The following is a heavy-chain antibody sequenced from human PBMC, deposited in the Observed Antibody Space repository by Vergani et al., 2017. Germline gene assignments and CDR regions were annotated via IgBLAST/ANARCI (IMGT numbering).Heavy chain of an antibody. D-gene: IGHD3-22*01. CDR3: ARRSSSYYFDI. J-gene: IGHJ5*02. Sequence: QLHLQESGPGLVKPSETLSLTCTVSGGSLTPYYWSWIRQSPGKGLEWISSVSHSGDTYFNPSLKGRVSISMDTSKNYFFLTLSSVTAADTAMYYCARRSSSYYFDIWGQGVLITVSS. V-gene: IGHV4-59*04. CDR2: VSHSGDT. CDR1: GGSLTPYY.